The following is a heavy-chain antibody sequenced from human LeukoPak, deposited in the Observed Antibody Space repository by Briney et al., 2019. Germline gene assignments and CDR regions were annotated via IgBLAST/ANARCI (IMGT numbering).Heavy chain of an antibody. CDR2: IIQDGSAK. CDR3: ARDRDWGCSYCSY. D-gene: IGHD7-27*01. Sequence: HTGGSLRLSCAASGFTFSNAWMSWVRQAPGKGLVWVANIIQDGSAKNYVDSVKGRFTISRDNAKNSLYLQMNSLRAEDTAVYYCARDRDWGCSYCSYWGQGTLVTVSS. J-gene: IGHJ4*02. CDR1: GFTFSNAW. V-gene: IGHV3-7*01.